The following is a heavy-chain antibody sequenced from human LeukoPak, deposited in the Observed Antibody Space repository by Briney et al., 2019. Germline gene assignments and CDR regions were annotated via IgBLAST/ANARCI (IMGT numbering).Heavy chain of an antibody. CDR2: MNPSGST. J-gene: IGHJ6*03. Sequence: SETLSLTCAVYGGSFSGYYWSWIRHTPEKGLEWIGEMNPSGSTNYNPSLKSRVTISVDTSKNQFSLKLSSVTAADTAVYYCARGRQDVTMIVVVMTAVSYYLDVWGKGTTVTVS. CDR1: GGSFSGYY. V-gene: IGHV4-34*01. CDR3: ARGRQDVTMIVVVMTAVSYYLDV. D-gene: IGHD3-22*01.